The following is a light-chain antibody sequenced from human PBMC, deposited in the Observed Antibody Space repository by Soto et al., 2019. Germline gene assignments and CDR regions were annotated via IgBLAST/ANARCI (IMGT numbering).Light chain of an antibody. V-gene: IGKV1-5*01. CDR3: QQYDSYSYS. J-gene: IGKJ2*03. Sequence: DIQMTQSPSTLSASVGDRVTITCRASQSISSSLAWYQQKPGKAPKLLISGASSLESGVPSRFSGSGSGTEFTLTISSLQPDDFATYYCQQYDSYSYSFGQGTKLEIK. CDR1: QSISSS. CDR2: GAS.